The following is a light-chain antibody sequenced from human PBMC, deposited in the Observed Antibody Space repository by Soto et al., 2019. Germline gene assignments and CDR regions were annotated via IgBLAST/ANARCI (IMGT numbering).Light chain of an antibody. CDR2: GAS. V-gene: IGKV3D-15*01. Sequence: EIVMTQSPATLSVSPGDRATLSCRASQSVGSNLGWYQQKPGQAPRLLMYGASIRAAGVPDRFSGSGSGTEFTLTISRLEPEDFTVYYCHHYETFGQGSKVDIK. CDR3: HHYET. J-gene: IGKJ1*01. CDR1: QSVGSN.